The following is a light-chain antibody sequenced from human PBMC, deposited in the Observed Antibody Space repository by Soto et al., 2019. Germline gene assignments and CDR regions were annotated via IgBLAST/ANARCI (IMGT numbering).Light chain of an antibody. J-gene: IGKJ4*01. CDR3: HQYTNWLPLP. Sequence: ELERTKSPATLSVSPGERATLSCRASQTVSSNLAWYQQKPCQAPRLLIYDASTRATGIPVRFRGSGSGTQFTPTISSLQSEDSAVYYCHQYTNWLPLPFGGGTKADIK. CDR1: QTVSSN. V-gene: IGKV3-15*01. CDR2: DAS.